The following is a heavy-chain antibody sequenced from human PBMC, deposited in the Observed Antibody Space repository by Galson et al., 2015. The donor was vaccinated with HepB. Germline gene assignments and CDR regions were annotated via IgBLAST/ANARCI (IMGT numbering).Heavy chain of an antibody. D-gene: IGHD3-22*01. CDR3: ARGSMIVGSMKG. Sequence: SVKVSCKASGGTFSSYAISWVRQAPGQGLEWMGRIIPILGIANYAQKFQGRVTITADKSTSTAYMELSSLRSEATAVDYCARGSMIVGSMKGWGQGTLVTVSS. V-gene: IGHV1-69*04. J-gene: IGHJ4*02. CDR1: GGTFSSYA. CDR2: IIPILGIA.